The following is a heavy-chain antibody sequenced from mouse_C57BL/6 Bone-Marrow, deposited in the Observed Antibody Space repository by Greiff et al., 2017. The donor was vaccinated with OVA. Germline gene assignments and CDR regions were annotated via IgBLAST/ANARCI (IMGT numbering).Heavy chain of an antibody. V-gene: IGHV5-17*01. CDR1: GFTFSDYG. J-gene: IGHJ2*01. CDR3: ARFFFDY. Sequence: VQLKESGGGLVKPGGSLKLSCAASGFTFSDYGMHWVRQAPEKGLEWVAYISSGSSTIYYADTVKGRFTISRDNAKNTLFLQMTSLRSEDTAMYYCARFFFDYWGQGTTLTVSS. CDR2: ISSGSSTI.